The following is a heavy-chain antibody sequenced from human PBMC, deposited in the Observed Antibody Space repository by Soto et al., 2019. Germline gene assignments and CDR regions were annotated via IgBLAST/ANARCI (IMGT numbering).Heavy chain of an antibody. Sequence: EVQLLESGGGLVQPGGSLRLSCAASGFTLSNYAINWVRQAPGKGLEWVSGITLNGDHTYHEDAVKGRFTVSRDNSKNTLYLEMKSLIVEDTAVYSCASELYYYSYGMDVWGPGTTVIVSS. D-gene: IGHD3-10*01. CDR2: ITLNGDHT. CDR3: ASELYYYSYGMDV. V-gene: IGHV3-23*01. J-gene: IGHJ6*02. CDR1: GFTLSNYA.